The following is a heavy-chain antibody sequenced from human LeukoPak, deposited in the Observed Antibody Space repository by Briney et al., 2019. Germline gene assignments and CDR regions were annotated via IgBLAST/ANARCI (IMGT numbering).Heavy chain of an antibody. J-gene: IGHJ4*02. CDR3: ARSTQGASEWLLDY. CDR2: IIPIFGTA. V-gene: IGHV1-69*05. D-gene: IGHD3-3*01. CDR1: GGTSSSYA. Sequence: SVKVSCKASGGTSSSYAISWVRQAPGQGLEWMGGIIPIFGTANYAQKFQGRVTITTDESTSTAYMELSSLRSEDTAVYYCARSTQGASEWLLDYWGQGTLVTVSS.